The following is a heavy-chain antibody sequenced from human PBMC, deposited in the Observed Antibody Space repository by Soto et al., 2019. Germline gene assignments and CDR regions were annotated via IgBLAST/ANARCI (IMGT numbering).Heavy chain of an antibody. V-gene: IGHV4-39*01. CDR1: GGSITSSSYY. J-gene: IGHJ4*02. Sequence: SETLSLTCTVSGGSITSSSYYWGWIRQPPGKGLEWIGGIYYSGRSYYNPSLKSRVTMSVDTSKNQFSLTLNSVTAADAAVYYCARQRTTVVTQAYFDHWGQGTLVTV. D-gene: IGHD4-17*01. CDR3: ARQRTTVVTQAYFDH. CDR2: IYYSGRS.